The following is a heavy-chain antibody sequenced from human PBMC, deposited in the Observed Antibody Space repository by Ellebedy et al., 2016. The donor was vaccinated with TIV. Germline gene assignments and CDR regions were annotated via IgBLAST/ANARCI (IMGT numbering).Heavy chain of an antibody. CDR1: GFTFRSYA. J-gene: IGHJ4*02. CDR3: AKLPVAYNWNYADDD. V-gene: IGHV3-23*01. CDR2: IVGTGA. D-gene: IGHD1-7*01. Sequence: GESLKISCAASGFTFRSYAMAWVRQAPGKGLEWVSGIVGTGAQRYADSVKGRFTISRDNSKNTVDLQMNSLRAEDTAVYYCAKLPVAYNWNYADDDWGQGTLVTVSS.